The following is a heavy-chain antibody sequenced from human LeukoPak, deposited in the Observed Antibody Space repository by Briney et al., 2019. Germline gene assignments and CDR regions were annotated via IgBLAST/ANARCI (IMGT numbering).Heavy chain of an antibody. V-gene: IGHV1-2*02. CDR1: GYTFTGYY. J-gene: IGHJ5*02. CDR3: ARAMVPNNWFDP. Sequence: RASVKVSCKASGYTFTGYYMHWVRQAPGQGLEWMGWINPNSGGAKYAQKFQGRVTMTRDTSINTAYMELSRLGSDDTAVYYCARAMVPNNWFDPWGQGTLVTVSS. CDR2: INPNSGGA. D-gene: IGHD2-8*01.